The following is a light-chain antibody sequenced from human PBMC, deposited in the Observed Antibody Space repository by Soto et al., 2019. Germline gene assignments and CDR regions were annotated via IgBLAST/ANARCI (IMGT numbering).Light chain of an antibody. CDR3: QVWHSNGDHKYV. CDR1: NIGSYS. CDR2: DES. V-gene: IGLV3-21*02. J-gene: IGLJ1*01. Sequence: SYERTQPPSVSVAPGHTARITCRGINIGSYSVHWYQQKPGQAPVLVVYDESDRPSGIPERFSGSKSGNTATLTISRVEVADEADYYCQVWHSNGDHKYVFGTGTKVTVL.